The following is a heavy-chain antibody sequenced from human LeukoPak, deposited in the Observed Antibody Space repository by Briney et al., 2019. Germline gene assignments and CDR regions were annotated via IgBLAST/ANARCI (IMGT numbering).Heavy chain of an antibody. D-gene: IGHD3-10*01. Sequence: TGGSLRLSCAASGFTFRNCAMSWVRQAPGKGLEWVSGISGTGYNTYYADSVKGRFTISRDNSKNTLYLQMNSLGAEDTAVYYCAKHGSGSLFYFDYWGQGTLVTVSS. CDR1: GFTFRNCA. CDR2: ISGTGYNT. V-gene: IGHV3-23*01. J-gene: IGHJ4*02. CDR3: AKHGSGSLFYFDY.